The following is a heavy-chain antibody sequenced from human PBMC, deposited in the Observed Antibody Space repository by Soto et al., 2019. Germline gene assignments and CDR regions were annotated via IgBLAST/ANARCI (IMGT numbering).Heavy chain of an antibody. CDR1: GFTFSSYA. V-gene: IGHV3-23*01. CDR2: ISGSGGST. Sequence: EVQLLESGGGLVQPGGSLRLSCAASGFTFSSYAMSWVRQAPGKGLEWVSAISGSGGSTYYADSVKGRFTISRDNAKNTLYLQMNSLSAEDTAVYYCAKDNTIFGVVIIDYWGQGTLVTVSS. CDR3: AKDNTIFGVVIIDY. J-gene: IGHJ4*02. D-gene: IGHD3-3*01.